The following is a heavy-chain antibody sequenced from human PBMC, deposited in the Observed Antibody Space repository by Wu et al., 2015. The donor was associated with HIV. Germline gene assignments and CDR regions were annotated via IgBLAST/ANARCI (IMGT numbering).Heavy chain of an antibody. CDR2: IIPIFGTA. J-gene: IGHJ6*03. CDR1: GGTFSSYA. Sequence: QVQLVQSGAEVKKPGSSVKVSCKASGGTFSSYAISWVRQAPGQGLEWMGGIIPIFGTANYAQKFQGRVTITADESTSTAYMELSSLRSEDTAVYYCARGLRGAAAGPYYYYYYMDVWGKGTTVTVSS. CDR3: ARGLRGAAAGPYYYYYYMDV. D-gene: IGHD6-13*01. V-gene: IGHV1-69*12.